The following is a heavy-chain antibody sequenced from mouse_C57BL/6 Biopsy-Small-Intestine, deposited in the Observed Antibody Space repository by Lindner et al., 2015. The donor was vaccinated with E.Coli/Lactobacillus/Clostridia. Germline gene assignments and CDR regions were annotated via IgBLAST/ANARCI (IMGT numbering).Heavy chain of an antibody. CDR3: AVYYSNYVFAY. CDR2: INPYSDGT. Sequence: VQLQESGPELVKPGASVRMSCKASGYTFTTYVINWVKQKPGQGLEWIGYINPYSDGTKYNEKFKGKATLTSDKSASTAYMELSSLTSEDSAVYYCAVYYSNYVFAYWGQGTLSLSLQ. J-gene: IGHJ3*01. CDR1: GYTFTTYV. D-gene: IGHD2-5*01. V-gene: IGHV1-14*01.